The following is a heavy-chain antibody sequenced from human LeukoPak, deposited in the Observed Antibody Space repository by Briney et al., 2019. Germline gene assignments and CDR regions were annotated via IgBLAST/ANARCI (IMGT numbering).Heavy chain of an antibody. CDR3: ARDLKQQLALGIDY. D-gene: IGHD6-13*01. Sequence: GGSLRLSCAASGFTFGSYSMNWVRQAPGRGLEWVSYISSSSSTIYYADSVKGRFTISRDNAKNSLYLQMNSLRDEDTAVYYCARDLKQQLALGIDYWGQGTLVTVSS. J-gene: IGHJ4*02. CDR1: GFTFGSYS. V-gene: IGHV3-48*02. CDR2: ISSSSSTI.